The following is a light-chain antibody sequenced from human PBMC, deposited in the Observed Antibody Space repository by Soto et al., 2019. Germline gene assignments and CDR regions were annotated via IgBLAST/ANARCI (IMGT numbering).Light chain of an antibody. CDR3: SSFTSSSPYV. J-gene: IGLJ1*01. Sequence: QSALTQPASVSGSPGQSITISCTGTSSDVGGYNSVSWYRQDPGKAPKLMIYDVTNRPSGVSNRFSGSKSGNTASLTISGLQAEDEAAYYCSSFTSSSPYVFGTGTKVTVL. CDR2: DVT. CDR1: SSDVGGYNS. V-gene: IGLV2-14*01.